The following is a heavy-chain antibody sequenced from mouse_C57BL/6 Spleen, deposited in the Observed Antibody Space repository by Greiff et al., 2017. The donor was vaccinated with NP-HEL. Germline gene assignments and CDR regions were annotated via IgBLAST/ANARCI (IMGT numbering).Heavy chain of an antibody. J-gene: IGHJ2*01. CDR2: ISYDGSN. CDR3: AREGNWVYFDY. Sequence: DVKLQESGPGLVKPSQSLSLTCSVPGYSITSGYYWNWIRQFPGNKLEWMGYISYDGSNNYNPSLKNRISITRDTSKNQFFLKLNSVTTEDTATYYCAREGNWVYFDYWGQGTTLTVSS. D-gene: IGHD4-1*01. CDR1: GYSITSGYY. V-gene: IGHV3-6*01.